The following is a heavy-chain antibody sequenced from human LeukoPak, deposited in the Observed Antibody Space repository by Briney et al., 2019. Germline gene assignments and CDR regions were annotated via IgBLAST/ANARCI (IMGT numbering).Heavy chain of an antibody. CDR1: GFTFSSYG. J-gene: IGHJ4*02. CDR3: AKSALAGGFDY. D-gene: IGHD3-16*01. Sequence: GGSLRLSCAASGFTFSSYGMSWVRQAPGKGLEWVSAISGSGGSTYYADSVKGRFTIPRDNSKNTLYLQMNSLRADDTAVYYCAKSALAGGFDYWGQGTLVTVSS. CDR2: ISGSGGST. V-gene: IGHV3-23*01.